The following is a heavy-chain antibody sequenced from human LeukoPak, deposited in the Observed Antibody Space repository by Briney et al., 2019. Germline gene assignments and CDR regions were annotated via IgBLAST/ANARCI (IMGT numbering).Heavy chain of an antibody. CDR1: GYTFTGKF. Sequence: ASVKISCKACGYTFTGKFIHWVRQAPGQGLEWMGWIDPNSGGTDYAQKFRGRVTMTRDTSTSTAYMDLSSLISDDTAVYYCARDREGLAYFDYWGQGTLVTVSS. J-gene: IGHJ4*02. V-gene: IGHV1-2*02. CDR2: IDPNSGGT. CDR3: ARDREGLAYFDY. D-gene: IGHD3/OR15-3a*01.